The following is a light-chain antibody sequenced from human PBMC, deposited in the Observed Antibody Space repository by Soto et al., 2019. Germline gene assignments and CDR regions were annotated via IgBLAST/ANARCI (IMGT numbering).Light chain of an antibody. CDR1: SSNIGSNT. V-gene: IGLV1-44*01. CDR3: AAWDDSLNGYV. J-gene: IGLJ6*01. Sequence: QSVLTQPASASVTPGQSVTISCSGSSSNIGSNTANWYHQLPGTAPKLLIYSNNQRPSGVPDRFSGSKSGTSASLAISGLQSEAEADYYCAAWDDSLNGYVFGSGTKLTVL. CDR2: SNN.